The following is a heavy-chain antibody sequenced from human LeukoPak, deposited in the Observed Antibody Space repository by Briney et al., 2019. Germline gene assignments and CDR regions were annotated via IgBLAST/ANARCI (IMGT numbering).Heavy chain of an antibody. D-gene: IGHD1-1*01. CDR1: GFTFSSYA. J-gene: IGHJ6*02. CDR2: ISGSGGST. V-gene: IGHV3-23*01. Sequence: GGSLRLSCAASGFTFSSYAMSWVRQAPGKGLEWVSAISGSGGSTYYADSVKGRFTISRDNSKNTLYLQMNSLRAEDTAVYYCAKWTNDYYYYGMDVWGQGTTVTVS. CDR3: AKWTNDYYYYGMDV.